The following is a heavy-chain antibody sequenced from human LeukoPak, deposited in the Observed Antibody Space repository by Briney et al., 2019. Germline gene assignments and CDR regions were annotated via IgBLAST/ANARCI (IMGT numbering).Heavy chain of an antibody. CDR1: GYTFTSYG. CDR2: ISAYNGNT. J-gene: IGHJ4*02. Sequence: ASVTVSCKASGYTFTSYGISWVRQAPGQGLEWMGWISAYNGNTNYAQKLQGRVTMSTDASTSTAYMELRSLRSDDTAVYYCARDRTVTTTDYWGQGTLVTVSS. CDR3: ARDRTVTTTDY. D-gene: IGHD4-17*01. V-gene: IGHV1-18*01.